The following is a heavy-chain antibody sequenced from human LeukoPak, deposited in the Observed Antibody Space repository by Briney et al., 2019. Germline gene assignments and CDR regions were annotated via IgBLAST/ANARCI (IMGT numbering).Heavy chain of an antibody. CDR2: IRSKAYGGTT. CDR1: GFTFGDYA. V-gene: IGHV3-49*03. J-gene: IGHJ4*02. Sequence: PGGSLRLSCTASGFTFGDYAMSWFRQAPGKGLEWVGFIRSKAYGGTTEYAASVKGRFTISRDDSKSIAYMQMNSLKTEDTAVYYCTRDARGAQLWSLGIDYWGQGTLVTVSS. D-gene: IGHD5-18*01. CDR3: TRDARGAQLWSLGIDY.